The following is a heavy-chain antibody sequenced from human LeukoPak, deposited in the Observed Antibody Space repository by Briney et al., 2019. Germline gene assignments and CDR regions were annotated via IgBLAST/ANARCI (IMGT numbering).Heavy chain of an antibody. CDR2: IKQDGSQR. D-gene: IGHD6-6*01. CDR3: ARRGGSSSRRSPIDY. CDR1: GFTFSDYW. J-gene: IGHJ4*02. V-gene: IGHV3-7*01. Sequence: GGSLRLSCTASGFTFSDYWMTWVRQAPGKGPEWVANIKQDGSQRYYVDSVRGRFTISRDNAKNSLFLQMNGLRAEDTAVYYCARRGGSSSRRSPIDYWGQGTLVTASS.